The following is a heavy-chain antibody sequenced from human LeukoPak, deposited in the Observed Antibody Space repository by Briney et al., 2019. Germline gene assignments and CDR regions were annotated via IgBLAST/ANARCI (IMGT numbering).Heavy chain of an antibody. V-gene: IGHV1-69*13. CDR1: GGTFSSYA. J-gene: IGHJ4*02. Sequence: SVKVSCKASGGTFSSYAISWVRQAPGQGLGWMGGIIPIFGTANYAQKFQGRVTITADESTSTAYMELSSLRSEDTAVYYCASECSSTSCYGPWFDYWGQGTLVTVSS. CDR2: IIPIFGTA. CDR3: ASECSSTSCYGPWFDY. D-gene: IGHD2-2*01.